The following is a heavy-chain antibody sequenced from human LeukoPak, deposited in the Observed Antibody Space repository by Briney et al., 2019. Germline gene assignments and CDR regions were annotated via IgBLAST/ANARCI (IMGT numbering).Heavy chain of an antibody. CDR2: INPNSGGT. D-gene: IGHD3-16*01. J-gene: IGHJ4*02. CDR1: GYTFTGYY. V-gene: IGHV1-2*02. CDR3: ARDLVLGGTFDH. Sequence: ASVKVSCKASGYTFTGYYMHWVRQAPGQGLEWMGWINPNSGGTNYAQRFQGRVTMTRDTSISTAYMELSRLRSDDTAVYYCARDLVLGGTFDHWGQGTLVTVSS.